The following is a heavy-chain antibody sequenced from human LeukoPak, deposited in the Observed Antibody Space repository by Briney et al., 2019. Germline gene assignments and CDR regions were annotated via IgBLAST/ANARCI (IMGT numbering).Heavy chain of an antibody. CDR2: IWYDGSNK. J-gene: IGHJ4*02. V-gene: IGHV3-33*01. D-gene: IGHD5-18*01. CDR3: ARDRYSYGDNYFDY. Sequence: SEGSLRLSCAASGFTFSSYGMHWVRQAPGKGLEWVAVIWYDGSNKYYADSVKGRFTISRDNSKNTLYLQMNSLRAEDTAVYYCARDRYSYGDNYFDYWGQGTLVTVSS. CDR1: GFTFSSYG.